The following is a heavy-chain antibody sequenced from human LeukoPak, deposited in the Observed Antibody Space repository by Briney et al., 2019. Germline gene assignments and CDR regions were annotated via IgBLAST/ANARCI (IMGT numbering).Heavy chain of an antibody. CDR1: GGSVSGISYY. V-gene: IGHV4-39*01. CDR2: IYYSGSS. CDR3: ARQGAVGATGFDF. Sequence: NPSETLSLTCSVSGGSVSGISYYWGWIRQPPGKGLEWIGNIYYSGSSYNNPSLESRVVISVDTSRNQFSLKLTSVPATDTAVYYCARQGAVGATGFDFRGQGILVTVSS. J-gene: IGHJ4*02. D-gene: IGHD1-26*01.